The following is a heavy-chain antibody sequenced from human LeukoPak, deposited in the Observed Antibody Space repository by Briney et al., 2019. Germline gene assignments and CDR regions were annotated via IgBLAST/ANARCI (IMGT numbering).Heavy chain of an antibody. Sequence: SETLSLTCTVSGGSISSSSYYWGWIRQPPGKWLEWIGSIYYSGSTYYNPSLKSRVTISVDTSKNQFSLKLSSVTAADTAVYYCARRGIVVVPAAIRTFDIWGQGTMVTVSS. V-gene: IGHV4-39*01. CDR2: IYYSGST. CDR1: GGSISSSSYY. D-gene: IGHD2-2*02. J-gene: IGHJ3*02. CDR3: ARRGIVVVPAAIRTFDI.